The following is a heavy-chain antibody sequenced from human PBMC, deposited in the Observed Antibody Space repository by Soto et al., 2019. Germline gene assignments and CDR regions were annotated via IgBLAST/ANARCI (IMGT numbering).Heavy chain of an antibody. CDR1: GGTFSSYA. V-gene: IGHV1-69*13. D-gene: IGHD3-22*01. J-gene: IGHJ4*02. Sequence: SVKVSCKASGGTFSSYAISWVRQAPGQGLEWMGGIIPIFGTANYAQKFQGRVTITADESTSTAYMELSSLRSEDTAVYYCARDRHPVISGIFDYWGQGTLVTVSS. CDR2: IIPIFGTA. CDR3: ARDRHPVISGIFDY.